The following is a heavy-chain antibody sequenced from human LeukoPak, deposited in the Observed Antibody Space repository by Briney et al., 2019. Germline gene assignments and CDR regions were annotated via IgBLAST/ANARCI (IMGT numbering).Heavy chain of an antibody. V-gene: IGHV3-53*01. CDR3: ARGRGLGVVSPYFDY. J-gene: IGHJ4*02. Sequence: PGGSLRLSCVVSGFSVSNNYIIWVRQAPGNGLERVSVIYGDGRTSHSASVRGRFTISRDNSKNIVSLQMNNLRAEDTAVYYCARGRGLGVVSPYFDYWGQGTPVTVSS. CDR2: IYGDGRT. CDR1: GFSVSNNY. D-gene: IGHD3-3*01.